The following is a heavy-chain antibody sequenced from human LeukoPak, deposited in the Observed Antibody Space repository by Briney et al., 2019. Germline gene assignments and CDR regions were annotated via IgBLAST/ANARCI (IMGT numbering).Heavy chain of an antibody. V-gene: IGHV4-34*01. J-gene: IGHJ4*02. Sequence: SETLSLTCAVYGGSFSGYYWSWIRQPPGKGLEWIGEINHSGSTNYNPSLKRRVTISVDTSKNQFSLKLSSVTAADTAVYYCATRFEYDSSGYYVLSDYWGQGTLVTVSS. CDR3: ATRFEYDSSGYYVLSDY. CDR1: GGSFSGYY. CDR2: INHSGST. D-gene: IGHD3-22*01.